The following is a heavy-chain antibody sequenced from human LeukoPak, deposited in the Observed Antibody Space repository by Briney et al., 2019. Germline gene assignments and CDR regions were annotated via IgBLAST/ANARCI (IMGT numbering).Heavy chain of an antibody. D-gene: IGHD3-22*01. V-gene: IGHV4-34*01. CDR2: INHSGST. CDR1: GGSFSGYY. CDR3: ARVGNYCDRNPYFDY. Sequence: SETLSLTCAVYGGSFSGYYWSWIRQPPGKGLEWIGEINHSGSTNYNPSLKSRVTISVDTSKNQFSLKLSSVTAADTAVYYCARVGNYCDRNPYFDYWGQGTLVTVSS. J-gene: IGHJ4*02.